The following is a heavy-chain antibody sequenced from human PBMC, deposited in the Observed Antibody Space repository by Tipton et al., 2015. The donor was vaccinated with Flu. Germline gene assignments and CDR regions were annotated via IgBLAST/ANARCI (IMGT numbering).Heavy chain of an antibody. CDR1: GFTLGRYG. D-gene: IGHD6-19*01. Sequence: SLRLSCVVSGFTLGRYGMSWVRQAPGKGLEWVSAIGGGGATTYFADSVKGRFTISRDNLRNTLSLQMNSLRAEDTAIYYCARVIPEFVAGLSYWGQGALVSVSS. CDR2: IGGGGATT. V-gene: IGHV3-23*01. J-gene: IGHJ4*02. CDR3: ARVIPEFVAGLSY.